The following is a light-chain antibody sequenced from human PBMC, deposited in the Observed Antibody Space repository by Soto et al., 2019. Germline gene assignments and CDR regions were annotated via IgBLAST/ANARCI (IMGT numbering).Light chain of an antibody. CDR2: GAS. CDR1: QSVRSSY. Sequence: EIVLTQSPGTLSSSPGERATLSCVASQSVRSSYLAWYQQKPGQAPRLLIYGASTRATGIPDKFSGSGSGTDFSLTISSLQSEDFAVYYCQQYNNWPITFGQGTRLEIK. V-gene: IGKV3-20*01. J-gene: IGKJ5*01. CDR3: QQYNNWPIT.